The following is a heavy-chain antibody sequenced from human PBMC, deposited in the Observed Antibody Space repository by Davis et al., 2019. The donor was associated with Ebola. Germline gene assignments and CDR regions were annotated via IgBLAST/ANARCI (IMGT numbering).Heavy chain of an antibody. D-gene: IGHD3-3*01. J-gene: IGHJ4*02. V-gene: IGHV6-1*01. CDR2: TYYRSKWFV. Sequence: SQTLSLTCAISGDSVSSNTAAWNWIRQSPSRGLEWLGRTYYRSKWFVDYAVSVKSRMTINSDTSKNQFSLQLNSVTPEDTAVYYCARGGQRRITIFGVVITIFDYWGQGTLVTVSS. CDR1: GDSVSSNTAA. CDR3: ARGGQRRITIFGVVITIFDY.